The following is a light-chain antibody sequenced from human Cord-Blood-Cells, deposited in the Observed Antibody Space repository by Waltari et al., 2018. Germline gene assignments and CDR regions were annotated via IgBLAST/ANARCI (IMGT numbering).Light chain of an antibody. CDR2: AAS. CDR3: QQSYSTPYT. J-gene: IGKJ2*01. CDR1: HSISSY. Sequence: DIQMTQSPSSLSASVGDRVTITCRASHSISSYLNCYQQKPGKAPKRLIHAASSLQSGVPTRFSGSGSGTDFTLTISSLQPEDFATYYCQQSYSTPYTFGQGTKLEIK. V-gene: IGKV1-39*01.